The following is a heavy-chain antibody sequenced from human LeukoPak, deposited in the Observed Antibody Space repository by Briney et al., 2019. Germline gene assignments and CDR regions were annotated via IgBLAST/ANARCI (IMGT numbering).Heavy chain of an antibody. Sequence: ASVTVSFTSSGYTFTFYYMHWVRQAPGQGLEWMGWINPNSGGTNYAQKFQGRVTMTRDTSISTAYMELSRLRSDDTAVYYCARILAAVAGNRFDYWGQGTLVTVSS. V-gene: IGHV1-2*02. D-gene: IGHD6-19*01. CDR2: INPNSGGT. CDR1: GYTFTFYY. CDR3: ARILAAVAGNRFDY. J-gene: IGHJ4*02.